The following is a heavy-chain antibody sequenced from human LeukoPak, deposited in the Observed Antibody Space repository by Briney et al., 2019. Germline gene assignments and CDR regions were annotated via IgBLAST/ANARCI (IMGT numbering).Heavy chain of an antibody. J-gene: IGHJ5*02. CDR2: IYPGDSDT. CDR1: GYSFTSYW. CDR3: ARWGRGYCSDDSCYRNWFDP. V-gene: IGHV5-51*01. D-gene: IGHD2-15*01. Sequence: GESLKISCKGSGYSFTSYWIGWVRQMPGKGLEWMGIIYPGDSDTRYSPSFQGQVTISADKSISTAYLQWSSLKASDTAMYYCARWGRGYCSDDSCYRNWFDPWGQGTLVTVSS.